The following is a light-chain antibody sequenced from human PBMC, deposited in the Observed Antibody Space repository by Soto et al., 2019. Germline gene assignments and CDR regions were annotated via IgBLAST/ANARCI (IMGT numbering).Light chain of an antibody. V-gene: IGLV4-60*02. CDR3: ETCYSNSQV. J-gene: IGLJ2*01. CDR2: LEGSGTY. Sequence: QLVLTQSSASSASLGSSVRLTCTLSSGHSSYIIAWHQQQPGKAPRYLMKLEGSGTYNKGSGVPDRFSGSSSGADRYLTISNLKLEDEADYHCETCYSNSQVFGGGTKVTVL. CDR1: SGHSSYI.